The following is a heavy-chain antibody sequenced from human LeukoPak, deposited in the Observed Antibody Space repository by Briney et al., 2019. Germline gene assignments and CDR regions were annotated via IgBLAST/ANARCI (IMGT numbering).Heavy chain of an antibody. CDR2: IKQDESEK. CDR3: ARYGNGAWLGHYAFDM. V-gene: IGHV3-7*01. Sequence: GGSLRLSCAASGFTLSYYWMSWVRQAPGKGLEWVANIKQDESEKYYVESVKGRFTISRDNAKNSLYLQMNSLRADDTAVYYCARYGNGAWLGHYAFDMWGQGTMVTVSS. CDR1: GFTLSYYW. D-gene: IGHD6-19*01. J-gene: IGHJ3*02.